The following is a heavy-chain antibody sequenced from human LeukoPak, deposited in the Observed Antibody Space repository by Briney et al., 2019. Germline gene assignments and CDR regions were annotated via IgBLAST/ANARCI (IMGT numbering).Heavy chain of an antibody. Sequence: PSETLSLTCTVSGGSVSSGGFYWTWIRQPPGKGLERIGYIYYSGSTNYIPSLRSRLTISVDTSKNQFSLKLSSVTAADTAVYYCAREDITGTASYFDYWGQGTLVTVSS. CDR3: AREDITGTASYFDY. CDR1: GGSVSSGGFY. D-gene: IGHD1-7*01. CDR2: IYYSGST. J-gene: IGHJ4*02. V-gene: IGHV4-61*08.